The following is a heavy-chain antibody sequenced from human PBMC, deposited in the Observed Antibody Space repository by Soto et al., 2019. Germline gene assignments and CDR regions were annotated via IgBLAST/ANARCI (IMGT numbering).Heavy chain of an antibody. CDR1: SGSISSSNW. CDR2: IYHSGST. Sequence: QVQLQESGPGLVKPSGTLSLTCAVSSGSISSSNWWSWVRQPPGKGLEWIGEIYHSGSTNYNPSLKCRVPISVDKSKYQFSLKLSSVTAADTAVYYCARKAITIFGVVNGYFDYWGQGTLVTVSS. J-gene: IGHJ4*02. CDR3: ARKAITIFGVVNGYFDY. D-gene: IGHD3-3*01. V-gene: IGHV4-4*02.